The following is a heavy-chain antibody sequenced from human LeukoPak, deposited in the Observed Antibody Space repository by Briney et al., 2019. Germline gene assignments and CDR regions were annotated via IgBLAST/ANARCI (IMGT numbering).Heavy chain of an antibody. J-gene: IGHJ4*02. Sequence: GGSLRLSCAASGFTFNNYVMSWVRQAPGKGLEWVSGIDYSGGNTNYADSVLGRFTVSRDNSKNTLYLQMNSLRAEGTAVYYCVATRVCGGVLLRPNCLYFENWGQGTLVSVSS. V-gene: IGHV3-23*01. CDR2: IDYSGGNT. CDR3: VATRVCGGVLLRPNCLYFEN. CDR1: GFTFNNYV. D-gene: IGHD3-10*01.